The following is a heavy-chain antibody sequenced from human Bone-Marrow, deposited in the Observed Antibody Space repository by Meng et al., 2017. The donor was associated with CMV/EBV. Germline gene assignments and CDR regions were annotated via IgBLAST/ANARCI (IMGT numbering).Heavy chain of an antibody. CDR1: GYTFIGYY. J-gene: IGHJ4*02. D-gene: IGHD4-23*01. CDR2: IIPILGIA. V-gene: IGHV1-69*10. Sequence: SVKVSCKASGYTFIGYYIHWVRQAPGQGLEWMGGIIPILGIANYAQKFQGRVTITADKSTSTAYMELSSLRSEDTAVYYCASSYGGNSVSDYWGQGTLVTVSS. CDR3: ASSYGGNSVSDY.